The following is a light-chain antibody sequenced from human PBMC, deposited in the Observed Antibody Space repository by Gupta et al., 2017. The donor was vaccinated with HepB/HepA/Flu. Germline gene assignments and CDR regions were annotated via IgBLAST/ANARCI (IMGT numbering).Light chain of an antibody. CDR3: SAWDSSLSALV. CDR2: RNN. CDR1: SNNVGNQG. Sequence: AGLTQPPSVSKGLRQTATLTCTGNSNNVGNQGAAWLQRHQGHPPKLLSYRNNNRPSGISERFSASRSGNTASLTITGLQPEDEADYYCSAWDSSLSALVFGGGTKLTVL. J-gene: IGLJ2*01. V-gene: IGLV10-54*04.